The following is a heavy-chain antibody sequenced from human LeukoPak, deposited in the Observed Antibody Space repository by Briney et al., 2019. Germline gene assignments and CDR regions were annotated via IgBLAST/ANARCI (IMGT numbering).Heavy chain of an antibody. D-gene: IGHD3-22*01. CDR1: GYTFSSFG. CDR3: ARDPSGDTSEFDL. CDR2: ISAYNGYT. V-gene: IGHV1-18*01. Sequence: ASVKVSCKASGYTFSSFGISWVRQAPGQGLEWMGWISAYNGYTNYAQEFQGRVTMTTDTSTSTAYMELRSLRSDDTAGYYCARDPSGDTSEFDLWGQGTLVTVSS. J-gene: IGHJ4*02.